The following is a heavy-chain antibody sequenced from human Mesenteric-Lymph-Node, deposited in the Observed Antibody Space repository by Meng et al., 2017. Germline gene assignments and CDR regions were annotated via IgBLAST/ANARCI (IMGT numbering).Heavy chain of an antibody. V-gene: IGHV3-30*01. Sequence: GESLKISCAASGFTFSSYAMHWVRQAPGKGLEWVAVISYDGSNKYYADSVKGRFTISRDNSKNTLYLQMNSLRAEDTAVYYCARETEQTYYYDSSGYYDLGYWGQGTLVTVSS. J-gene: IGHJ4*02. D-gene: IGHD3-22*01. CDR1: GFTFSSYA. CDR2: ISYDGSNK. CDR3: ARETEQTYYYDSSGYYDLGY.